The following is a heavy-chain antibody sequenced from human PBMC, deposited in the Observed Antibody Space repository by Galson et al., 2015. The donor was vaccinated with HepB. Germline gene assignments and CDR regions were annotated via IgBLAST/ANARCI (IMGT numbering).Heavy chain of an antibody. CDR3: ARVKGILWFGPTNHDAFDI. V-gene: IGHV3-21*01. J-gene: IGHJ3*02. CDR1: GFTFSSYS. CDR2: ISSSSSYI. D-gene: IGHD3-10*01. Sequence: SLRLSCAASGFTFSSYSMNWVRQAPGKGLEWVSSISSSSSYIYYADSVKGRFTISRDNAKNSLYLQMNSLRAEDTAVYYCARVKGILWFGPTNHDAFDIWGQGTMVTVSS.